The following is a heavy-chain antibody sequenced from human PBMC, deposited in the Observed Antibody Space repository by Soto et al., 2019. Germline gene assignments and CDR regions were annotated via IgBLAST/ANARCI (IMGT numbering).Heavy chain of an antibody. CDR3: ARSYRDYGGDDAFDI. CDR2: ISSSSSYI. V-gene: IGHV3-21*01. J-gene: IGHJ3*02. D-gene: IGHD4-17*01. Sequence: EVQLVESGGGLVKPGGSLRLSCAASGFTFSSYSMNWVRQAPGKGLEWVSSISSSSSYIYYADSVKGRFTISRDNAKNSLYLQMNSLRAEDTAVYYCARSYRDYGGDDAFDIWGQGTMVTVSS. CDR1: GFTFSSYS.